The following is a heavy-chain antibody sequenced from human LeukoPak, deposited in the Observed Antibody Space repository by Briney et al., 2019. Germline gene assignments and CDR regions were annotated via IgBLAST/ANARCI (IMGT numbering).Heavy chain of an antibody. CDR1: GFTFSSYA. D-gene: IGHD3-16*01. CDR3: AKGGLPYYYYGMDV. J-gene: IGHJ6*02. V-gene: IGHV3-23*01. CDR2: ISGSGGST. Sequence: PGGSLRLSCAASGFTFSSYAMSWVCQAPGKGLEWVSAISGSGGSTYYADSVKGRFTISRDNSKNTLYLQMNSLRAEDTAVYYCAKGGLPYYYYGMDVWGQGTTVTVSS.